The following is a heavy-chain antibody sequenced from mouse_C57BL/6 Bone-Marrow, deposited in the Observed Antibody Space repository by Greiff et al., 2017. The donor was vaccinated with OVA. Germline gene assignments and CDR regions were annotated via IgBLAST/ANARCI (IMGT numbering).Heavy chain of an antibody. CDR2: IYPRDGST. V-gene: IGHV1-78*01. CDR3: ARFWLLTNPLAMDY. D-gene: IGHD2-3*01. Sequence: VKLVESDAELVKPGASVKISCKVSGYTFTDHTIHWMKQRPEQGLEWIGYIYPRDGSTKYNEKFKGKATLTADKSSSTAYMQLNSLTSEDSAVYFCARFWLLTNPLAMDYWGQGTSVTVSS. CDR1: GYTFTDHT. J-gene: IGHJ4*01.